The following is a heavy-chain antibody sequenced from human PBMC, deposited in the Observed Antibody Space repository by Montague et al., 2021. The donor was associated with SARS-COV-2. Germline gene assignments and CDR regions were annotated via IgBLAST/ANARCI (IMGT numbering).Heavy chain of an antibody. V-gene: IGHV3-23*01. CDR1: GFTFSAYA. D-gene: IGHD3-10*01. Sequence: SLRLSCAASGFTFSAYAMNWVRQAPGRGLEWVAGVSGGVGNTYYADSVKGRFTISRDNSKKALYLQLNTLRPEDTAAYYCAKGMDRMVQGIIIRKNGDYFDYWGQGTLVAVSS. J-gene: IGHJ4*02. CDR3: AKGMDRMVQGIIIRKNGDYFDY. CDR2: VSGGVGNT.